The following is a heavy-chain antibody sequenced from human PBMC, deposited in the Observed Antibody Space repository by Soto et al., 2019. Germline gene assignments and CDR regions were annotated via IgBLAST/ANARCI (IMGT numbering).Heavy chain of an antibody. D-gene: IGHD6-13*01. J-gene: IGHJ4*02. CDR3: ARIAAAGNRGY. Sequence: VQLVQSGAEVKKPGSSVKVSCKASGGTFSSYAISWVRQAPGQGLAWMGGIIPIFGTANYARKFQGRVTLTADESTSTAYMALSSLRSEDTAVYYCARIAAAGNRGYWGQGTLVTVSS. CDR2: IIPIFGTA. CDR1: GGTFSSYA. V-gene: IGHV1-69*01.